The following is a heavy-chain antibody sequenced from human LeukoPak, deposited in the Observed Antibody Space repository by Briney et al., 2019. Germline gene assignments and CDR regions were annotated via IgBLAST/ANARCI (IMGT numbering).Heavy chain of an antibody. CDR2: ISDHGNET. CDR1: RFTSSANH. J-gene: IGHJ4*02. Sequence: GGSLRLSCAASRFTSSANHMRWVRQAPGKGLEWVAFISDHGNETHYADSVKGRFTISRDNSKNTLYLQMNSLRAEDTAIYYCAKDQLLPASGTFDYWGQGTLVTVSS. CDR3: AKDQLLPASGTFDY. V-gene: IGHV3-30*18. D-gene: IGHD3-10*01.